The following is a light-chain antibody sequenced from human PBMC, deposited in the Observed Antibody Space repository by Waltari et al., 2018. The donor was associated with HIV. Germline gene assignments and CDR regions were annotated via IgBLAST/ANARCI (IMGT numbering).Light chain of an antibody. Sequence: QSVLTQPPSVSGAPGQRVTISCTGSRSNIGATYGAPWYQLFPGTAPKLLIHSNSTRPSGVPDRFSGSKSGTSASLAITGLQAEDETDYYCQSYDSSLSAWVFGGGTKLTVL. CDR1: RSNIGATYG. CDR3: QSYDSSLSAWV. J-gene: IGLJ3*02. CDR2: SNS. V-gene: IGLV1-40*01.